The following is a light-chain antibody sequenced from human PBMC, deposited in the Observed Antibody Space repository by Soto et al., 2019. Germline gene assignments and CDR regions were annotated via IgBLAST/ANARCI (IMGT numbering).Light chain of an antibody. V-gene: IGLV4-69*01. CDR1: SGHSEYA. Sequence: QSVLTQSPSASASLGASVKFTCTLSSGHSEYAIAWHQQQPEKGPRFLMKVTRDGSHIKGDGISDRFSGSSSGAERYLTISSLQSEDEADYYCQTWGAGFRVFGGGTKVTVL. CDR2: VTRDGSH. CDR3: QTWGAGFRV. J-gene: IGLJ3*02.